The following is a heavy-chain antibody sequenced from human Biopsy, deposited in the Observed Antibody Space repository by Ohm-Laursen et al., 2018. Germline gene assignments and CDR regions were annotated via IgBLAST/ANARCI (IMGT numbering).Heavy chain of an antibody. D-gene: IGHD1-14*01. J-gene: IGHJ5*02. V-gene: IGHV4-34*01. CDR1: GESFNGYY. CDR2: INHSGRT. CDR3: ARDRDRRGWFDP. Sequence: GTLSLTCAVYGESFNGYYWSWIRQTPGKGLEWIGEINHSGRTNYNPSLKSRVTISVDTSKNQFSLKGSSVTAADTVVYYCARDRDRRGWFDPWGQGTLVTVSS.